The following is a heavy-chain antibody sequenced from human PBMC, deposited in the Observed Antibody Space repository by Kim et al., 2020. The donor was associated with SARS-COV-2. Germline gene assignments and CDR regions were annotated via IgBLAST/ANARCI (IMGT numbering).Heavy chain of an antibody. D-gene: IGHD2-2*01. CDR3: ARVGGQLLVKYNWFDP. V-gene: IGHV1-18*01. Sequence: KLQGRVTMTTDTSTSTAYMELRSLRSDDTAVYYCARVGGQLLVKYNWFDPWGQGTLVTVSS. J-gene: IGHJ5*02.